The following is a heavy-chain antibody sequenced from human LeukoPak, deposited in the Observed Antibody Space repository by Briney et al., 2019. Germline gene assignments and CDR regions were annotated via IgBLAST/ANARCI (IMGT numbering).Heavy chain of an antibody. J-gene: IGHJ4*02. D-gene: IGHD3-22*01. V-gene: IGHV1-2*02. CDR2: INPNSGGT. CDR3: ARQANDHSGHDY. Sequence: ASVKVSCKASGYTFTDYYIHWVRQAPGQGLEGMGWINPNSGGTNYAQKFQDRVTMTRDTSISTAYMELSSPRSDDTAVYYCARQANDHSGHDYWGQGTLVTVSS. CDR1: GYTFTDYY.